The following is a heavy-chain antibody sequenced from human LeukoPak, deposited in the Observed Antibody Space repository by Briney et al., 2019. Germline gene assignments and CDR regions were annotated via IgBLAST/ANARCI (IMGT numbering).Heavy chain of an antibody. J-gene: IGHJ4*02. V-gene: IGHV1-69*04. D-gene: IGHD3-22*01. CDR3: AQTHYYDSSGLDY. Sequence: VASVKVPCKASGGTFSSYAISWVRRAPGQGLEGMGSIIHILGITNYAQKFQDRVTITADKSTSTAYMELSSLRSDDTAVYYCAQTHYYDSSGLDYWGQGTLVTVSS. CDR2: IIHILGIT. CDR1: GGTFSSYA.